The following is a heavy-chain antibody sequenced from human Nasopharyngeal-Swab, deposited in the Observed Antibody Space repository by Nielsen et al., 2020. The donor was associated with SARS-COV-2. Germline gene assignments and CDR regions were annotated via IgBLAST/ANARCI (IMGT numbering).Heavy chain of an antibody. V-gene: IGHV1-46*01. CDR1: GYTFTSYY. CDR2: INPSGGST. CDR3: ASGAGGHYYGMDV. D-gene: IGHD3-16*01. J-gene: IGHJ6*02. Sequence: ASVKVSCKASGYTFTSYYMHWVRQAPGQGLEWMGIINPSGGSTSYAQKFQGRVTMTRDTSTSTAYMELSSLRSEDTAVYYCASGAGGHYYGMDVWGQGTTVTVSS.